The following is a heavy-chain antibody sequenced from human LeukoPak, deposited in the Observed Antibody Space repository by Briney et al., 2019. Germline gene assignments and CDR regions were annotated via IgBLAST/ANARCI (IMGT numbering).Heavy chain of an antibody. J-gene: IGHJ1*01. V-gene: IGHV3-48*01. Sequence: PGGSLRLSCVASGLSFSTFGMNWVRQSPGKGLEWVSYISNTGSPINYADSVKGRFTISRDNAKNSLYLQMNSLRVADTAIYYCARGRGEHRGQGTLVTVSS. D-gene: IGHD3-10*01. CDR2: ISNTGSPI. CDR1: GLSFSTFG. CDR3: ARGRGEH.